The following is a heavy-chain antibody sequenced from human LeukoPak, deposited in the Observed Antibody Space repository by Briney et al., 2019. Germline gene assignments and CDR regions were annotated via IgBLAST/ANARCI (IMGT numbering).Heavy chain of an antibody. D-gene: IGHD5-18*01. CDR3: ARGGYSYGREERVDY. Sequence: GGSLRLSCAASGFTFDDYGMSWVRQAPGKGLEWVSDINWNGGSTGYADSVKGRFTISRDNAKNSLYLQMNGLRAEDTALYYCARGGYSYGREERVDYWGQGTLVTVSS. CDR2: INWNGGST. CDR1: GFTFDDYG. J-gene: IGHJ4*02. V-gene: IGHV3-20*04.